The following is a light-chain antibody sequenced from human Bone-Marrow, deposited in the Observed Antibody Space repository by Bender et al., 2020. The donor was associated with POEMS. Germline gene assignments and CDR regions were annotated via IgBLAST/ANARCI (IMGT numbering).Light chain of an antibody. CDR2: SNN. CDR3: AAWDVSLNAYV. V-gene: IGLV1-44*01. Sequence: QSVLTQPPSASGTPGQRVTISCSGSTSNIGSNPVNWYQQLPGAAPKLLIYSNNERPSGVPDRFSGSKSGTSASLAISGLQSEDEADYYCAAWDVSLNAYVFGSGTEVTVL. J-gene: IGLJ1*01. CDR1: TSNIGSNP.